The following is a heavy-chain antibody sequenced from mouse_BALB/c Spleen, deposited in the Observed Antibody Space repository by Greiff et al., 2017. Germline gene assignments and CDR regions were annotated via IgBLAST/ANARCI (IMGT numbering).Heavy chain of an antibody. V-gene: IGHV2-9*02. J-gene: IGHJ3*01. CDR2: IWAGGST. Sequence: QVQLKQSGPGLVAPSQSLSITCTVSGFSLTSYGVHWVRQPPGKGLEWLGVIWAGGSTNYNSALMSRLSISKDNSKSQVFLKMNSLQTDDTAMYYCARDGSSYGFAYWGQGTLVIVSA. CDR3: ARDGSSYGFAY. D-gene: IGHD1-1*01. CDR1: GFSLTSYG.